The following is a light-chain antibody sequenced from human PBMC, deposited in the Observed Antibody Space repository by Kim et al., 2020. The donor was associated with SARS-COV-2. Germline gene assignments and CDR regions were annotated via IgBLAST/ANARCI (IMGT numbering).Light chain of an antibody. V-gene: IGKV3-15*01. Sequence: SVSPGESATLSCRATQNIYTYLAWYQQKPGQAPRLLISYASTRATGIPARFSGSGSGTEFTLTISSLQSEDFAVYYCQQYGDWPLTFGGGTKLEI. CDR1: QNIYTY. J-gene: IGKJ4*01. CDR2: YAS. CDR3: QQYGDWPLT.